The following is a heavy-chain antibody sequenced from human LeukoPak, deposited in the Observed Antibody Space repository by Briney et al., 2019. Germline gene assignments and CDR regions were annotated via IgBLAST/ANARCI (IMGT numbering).Heavy chain of an antibody. D-gene: IGHD3-10*01. Sequence: GRSLRLSCAASGFTFSSSGMHWVRQAPGKGLGWVAVIWHDGSNENYADSVKGRFTISRDNSKNTLFLQMNSLRVEDTAMYYCARDSGASPFDYWGQGTLVTVSS. CDR2: IWHDGSNE. CDR3: ARDSGASPFDY. J-gene: IGHJ4*02. V-gene: IGHV3-33*01. CDR1: GFTFSSSG.